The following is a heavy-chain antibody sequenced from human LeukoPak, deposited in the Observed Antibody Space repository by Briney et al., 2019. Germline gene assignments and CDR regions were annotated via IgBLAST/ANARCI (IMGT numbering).Heavy chain of an antibody. V-gene: IGHV3-23*01. CDR1: GFTFSTYA. Sequence: GGSLRLSCAASGFTFSTYAMICVRQAPGKGLEWVSAISGPGDTTFYADSVKGRFTISRDNSKNTLGLQMNSLRADDTAVYYCAKDRGYWGQGTLVTVSS. J-gene: IGHJ4*02. CDR3: AKDRGY. CDR2: ISGPGDTT.